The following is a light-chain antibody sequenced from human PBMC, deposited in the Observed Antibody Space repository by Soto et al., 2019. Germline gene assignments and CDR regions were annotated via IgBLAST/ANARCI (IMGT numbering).Light chain of an antibody. CDR1: SSDVGSYNY. CDR2: ASS. Sequence: QSALTQPASVSGSPGQSITISCTGTSSDVGSYNYVSWYQHHPGKAPRLMIYASSNRPSGVSHRFSGSRSGNPASLTISGLHAEDKANYYHSSYTSGSTLNAFGTGTKLTVL. V-gene: IGLV2-14*01. CDR3: SSYTSGSTLNA. J-gene: IGLJ1*01.